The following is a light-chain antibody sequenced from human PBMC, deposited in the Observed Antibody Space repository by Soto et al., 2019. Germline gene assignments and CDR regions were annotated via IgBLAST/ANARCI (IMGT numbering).Light chain of an antibody. Sequence: NFMLTQPHSVSESPGKTVTISCTGSSGSIASNYVQWYQQRPGSAPTTVIYEDNQRPSGVPDRFSGSIDSSSNSASLTISGLKNEDEADYYCQSYDSSNLWVFGGGTKLTVL. CDR3: QSYDSSNLWV. J-gene: IGLJ3*02. V-gene: IGLV6-57*02. CDR1: SGSIASNY. CDR2: EDN.